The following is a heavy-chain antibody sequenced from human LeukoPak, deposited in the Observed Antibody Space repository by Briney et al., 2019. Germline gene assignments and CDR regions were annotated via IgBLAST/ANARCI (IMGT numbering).Heavy chain of an antibody. CDR3: ARAQYSSSSDFPYYYYGMDV. J-gene: IGHJ6*02. V-gene: IGHV4-59*01. CDR1: GGSISSYY. CDR2: IYYSGST. D-gene: IGHD6-13*01. Sequence: SETLSLTCTVSGGSISSYYWSWIRQPPGKGLEWIGYIYYSGSTNYNPSLKRRVTISVDTSKNQFSLKLSSVTAADTAVYYCARAQYSSSSDFPYYYYGMDVWGQGTTVTVSS.